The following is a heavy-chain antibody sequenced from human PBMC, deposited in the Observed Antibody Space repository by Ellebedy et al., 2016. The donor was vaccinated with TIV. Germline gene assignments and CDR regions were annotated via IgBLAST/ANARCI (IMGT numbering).Heavy chain of an antibody. J-gene: IGHJ4*02. CDR3: ARDEGGSGSLSY. CDR1: GGSISSGAFY. CDR2: IYYSWST. D-gene: IGHD3-10*01. Sequence: MPSETLSLTCTVSGGSISSGAFYWTWIRQQPGKGLEWIGNIYYSWSTYYMPSLKTRVTISLDTYNNQFSLRLNSVTAADTAVYYCARDEGGSGSLSYWGQGSLVTVSS. V-gene: IGHV4-31*03.